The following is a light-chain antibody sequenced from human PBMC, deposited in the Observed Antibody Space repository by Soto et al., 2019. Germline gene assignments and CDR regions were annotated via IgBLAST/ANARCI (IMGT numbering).Light chain of an antibody. CDR2: DSS. Sequence: EIVLTQSPATLSLSPGERATLSCRTSQSVGSSLAWYQQKPGQPPRLLIYDSSNRATGIPGRFSGSGSGTDFTLTISSLEPADFAVYYCKQRSLLFTFGGGTKVDIK. V-gene: IGKV3-11*01. CDR3: KQRSLLFT. J-gene: IGKJ4*01. CDR1: QSVGSS.